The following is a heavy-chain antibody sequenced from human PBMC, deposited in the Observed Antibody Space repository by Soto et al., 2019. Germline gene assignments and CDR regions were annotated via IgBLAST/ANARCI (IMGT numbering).Heavy chain of an antibody. CDR1: GFTFNAYA. Sequence: EVQLLESGGGLVQPGGSLRLSCTASGFTFNAYAMTWVRQAPGKGLEWVSAIGGSGGNRYYAASVKGRFTISRDNSKDTVDLQMNRLRVEDTAVYYCARVASDYINSVDHWGQGILVTASS. CDR3: ARVASDYINSVDH. V-gene: IGHV3-23*01. D-gene: IGHD4-4*01. CDR2: IGGSGGNR. J-gene: IGHJ4*02.